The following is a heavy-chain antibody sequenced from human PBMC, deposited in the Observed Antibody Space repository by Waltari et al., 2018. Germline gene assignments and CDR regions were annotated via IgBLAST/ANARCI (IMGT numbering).Heavy chain of an antibody. Sequence: QLQLQESGPGLVKPSETLSLTCTVSGGSISSSSYYWGWIRQPPGKGLEWIGSIYYSGRTYYNPSLKSRVTISVDTSKNQFSLKLSSVTAADTAVYYCARGSASMVQGVYPDYWGQGTLVTVSS. J-gene: IGHJ4*02. CDR2: IYYSGRT. CDR1: GGSISSSSYY. D-gene: IGHD3-10*01. CDR3: ARGSASMVQGVYPDY. V-gene: IGHV4-39*07.